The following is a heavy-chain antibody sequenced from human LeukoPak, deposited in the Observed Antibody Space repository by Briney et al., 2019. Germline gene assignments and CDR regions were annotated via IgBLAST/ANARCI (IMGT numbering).Heavy chain of an antibody. CDR1: GFTLSSYA. V-gene: IGHV3-21*01. J-gene: IGHJ3*02. CDR2: ISSSGSYI. D-gene: IGHD2/OR15-2a*01. Sequence: GGSLRLSCAASGFTLSSYAMNWVRQAPGKGLEWVSTISSSGSYIFYADSLRGRFTISRDDANNSLHLQMDSLRAEDTAVYYCAKDRDLYDRNSFSPDAFDIWGQGTMVTVSS. CDR3: AKDRDLYDRNSFSPDAFDI.